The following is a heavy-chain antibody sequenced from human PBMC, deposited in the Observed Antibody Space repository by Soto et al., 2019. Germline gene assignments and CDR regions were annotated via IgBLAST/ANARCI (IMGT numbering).Heavy chain of an antibody. CDR3: AREADYVNWFDP. D-gene: IGHD4-17*01. CDR1: GFTFSSYS. CDR2: ISISSSTI. Sequence: EVQLVESGGGLVQPGGSLRLSCAASGFTFSSYSLNWVSQAPGKGLEGVSYISISSSTIYYADSVKGRFTISRDNAKNSLYLQMNSLRAEDTAVYYCAREADYVNWFDPWGQGTLVTVSS. V-gene: IGHV3-48*01. J-gene: IGHJ5*02.